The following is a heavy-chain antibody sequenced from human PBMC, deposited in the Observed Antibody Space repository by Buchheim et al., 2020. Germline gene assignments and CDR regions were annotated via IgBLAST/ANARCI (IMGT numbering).Heavy chain of an antibody. CDR3: ARGWRQNSFDH. CDR2: IAPSGDTI. D-gene: IGHD2-15*01. J-gene: IGHJ4*02. V-gene: IGHV3-48*02. CDR1: GFTLSVYS. Sequence: EVELVESGGGLVQPGGSLRLSCVASGFTLSVYSMDWVRQAPGKGLEWISFIAPSGDTIYYRDSVKGRFTISRDNPKNSLFLQMDSLTDEDTAIYYCARGWRQNSFDHWGQGTL.